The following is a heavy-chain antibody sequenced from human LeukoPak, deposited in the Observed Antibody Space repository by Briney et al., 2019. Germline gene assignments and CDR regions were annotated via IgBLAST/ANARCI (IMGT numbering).Heavy chain of an antibody. Sequence: ASVKVSCKASGYTFTNYGISWVRQAPGQGLEWMGWISGYNGNTNYAQKFQGRITMTTDTSTSTAYMELRSLRSDDTAVYYCARGGELEPSDYWGQGTLVTVSS. V-gene: IGHV1-18*01. CDR2: ISGYNGNT. CDR1: GYTFTNYG. CDR3: ARGGELEPSDY. D-gene: IGHD1-1*01. J-gene: IGHJ4*02.